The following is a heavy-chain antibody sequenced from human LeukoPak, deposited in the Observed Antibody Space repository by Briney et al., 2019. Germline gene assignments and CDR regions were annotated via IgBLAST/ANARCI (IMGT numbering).Heavy chain of an antibody. CDR1: GFTFNTYG. Sequence: GGSLRLSCAASGFTFNTYGMSWVRQAPGKGLEWVSAISGSGGSTYYADSVKGRFTISRDNSKNTLFLQMTSLRVDDTAVYYCAKLGVTTPRDYWGQGTLVTVSS. CDR2: ISGSGGST. D-gene: IGHD4-17*01. J-gene: IGHJ4*02. CDR3: AKLGVTTPRDY. V-gene: IGHV3-23*01.